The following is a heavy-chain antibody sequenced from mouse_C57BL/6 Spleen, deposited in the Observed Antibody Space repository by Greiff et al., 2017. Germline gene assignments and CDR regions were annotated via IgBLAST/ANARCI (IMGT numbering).Heavy chain of an antibody. D-gene: IGHD1-1*01. CDR1: GYAFSSSW. CDR3: ARLAYYGSSYWYFDV. J-gene: IGHJ1*03. V-gene: IGHV1-82*01. Sequence: VQLQQSGPELVKPGASVKISCKASGYAFSSSWMNWVKQRPGKGLEWIGRIYPGDGDTNYNGKFKGKATLTADKSSSTAYMQLSSLTSEDSAVYVCARLAYYGSSYWYFDVWGTGTTVTVSS. CDR2: IYPGDGDT.